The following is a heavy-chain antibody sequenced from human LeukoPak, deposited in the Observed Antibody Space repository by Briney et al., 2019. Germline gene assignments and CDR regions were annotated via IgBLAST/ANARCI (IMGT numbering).Heavy chain of an antibody. CDR1: GGTFSSYA. J-gene: IGHJ5*02. CDR3: ARSFVGDFWSGYPNWFDP. D-gene: IGHD3-3*01. Sequence: APVKVSCKASGGTFSSYAISWVRQAPGQGLEWMGGIIPIFGTANYAQKFQGRVTITADESTSTAYMELSSLRSEDTAVYYCARSFVGDFWSGYPNWFDPWGQGTLVTVSS. CDR2: IIPIFGTA. V-gene: IGHV1-69*13.